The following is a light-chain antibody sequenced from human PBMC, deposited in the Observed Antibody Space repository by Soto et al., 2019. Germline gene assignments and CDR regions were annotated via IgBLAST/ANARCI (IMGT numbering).Light chain of an antibody. CDR2: DAS. V-gene: IGKV3-11*01. J-gene: IGKJ5*01. Sequence: EIVLTQSPATLSLSPGERATLSCRASQSIGTYLAWYQQKPGQAPRLLTYDASTWATGAPARFSGSGSGTDFTLTISSLEPEDVAVYCCQQRFDWVTFGQGTRLDIK. CDR3: QQRFDWVT. CDR1: QSIGTY.